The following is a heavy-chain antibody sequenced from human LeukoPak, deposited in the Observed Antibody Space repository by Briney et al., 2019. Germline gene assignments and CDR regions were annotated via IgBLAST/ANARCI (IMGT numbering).Heavy chain of an antibody. D-gene: IGHD2-2*01. CDR3: AHGTMYQLDY. CDR2: IRYDGSDK. V-gene: IGHV3-30*02. J-gene: IGHJ4*02. Sequence: GGSLRLSCAASGFTFSSYGMHWVRQAPGKGLEWVAFIRYDGSDKYYADSVKGRFTISRDNSKNTLYLQMNSLRAEDTAVYYCAHGTMYQLDYWGQGTLVTVSS. CDR1: GFTFSSYG.